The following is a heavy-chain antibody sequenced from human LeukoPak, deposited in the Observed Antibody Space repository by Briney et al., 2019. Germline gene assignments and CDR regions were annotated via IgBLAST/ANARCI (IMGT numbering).Heavy chain of an antibody. V-gene: IGHV3-7*01. CDR2: IKQDGSEK. CDR1: TFTFSSYW. D-gene: IGHD3-22*01. CDR3: ARESGYYYDSSGYYAVFDY. Sequence: GGSLRLSCAASTFTFSSYWMSWVRQAPGKGLEWVANIKQDGSEKYYVDSVKGRFTISRDNAKNSLYLQMNSLRAEDTAVYYCARESGYYYDSSGYYAVFDYWGQGTLVTVSS. J-gene: IGHJ4*02.